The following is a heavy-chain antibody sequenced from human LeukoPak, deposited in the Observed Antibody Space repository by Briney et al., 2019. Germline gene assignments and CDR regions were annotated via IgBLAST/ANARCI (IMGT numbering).Heavy chain of an antibody. V-gene: IGHV4-4*09. CDR3: ARSMRWDYYDGFDL. J-gene: IGHJ2*01. CDR1: GGSISSYY. CDR2: IYTSGST. D-gene: IGHD3-22*01. Sequence: SETLSLTCTVSGGSISSYYWSWIRQPPGKGLEWIGYIYTSGSTNYNPSFKSRVTISVDTSKNQFSLKLSSVTAADTAVYYCARSMRWDYYDGFDLWGRGTLVTVSS.